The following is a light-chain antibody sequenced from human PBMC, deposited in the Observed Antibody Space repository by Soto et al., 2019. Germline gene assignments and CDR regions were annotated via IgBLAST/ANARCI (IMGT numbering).Light chain of an antibody. CDR3: AAWDGSLNGWV. V-gene: IGLV1-44*01. CDR1: SPNIGSDI. J-gene: IGLJ3*02. Sequence: QSVLTQPPSASGTPGQRVTISCSGSSPNIGSDIVNWYQQLPGTAPKLLIYSNNQRPSGVPDRFSGSKSGTSASLAISGLQSEDEADYYCAAWDGSLNGWVFGGGTKLTVL. CDR2: SNN.